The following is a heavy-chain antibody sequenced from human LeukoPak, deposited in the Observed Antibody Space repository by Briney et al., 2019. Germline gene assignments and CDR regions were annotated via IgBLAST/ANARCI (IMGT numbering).Heavy chain of an antibody. V-gene: IGHV4-39*07. CDR2: IYYSGST. D-gene: IGHD3-10*01. J-gene: IGHJ4*02. Sequence: PSETLSLTCTVSGGSISSSSYYWGWIRQPPGKGLEWIGSIYYSGSTYYNPSLKSRVTISLDTSKNQFSLNLTSVTAADTAVYYCARAAWFGGHTTFDYWGQGILVTVSS. CDR1: GGSISSSSYY. CDR3: ARAAWFGGHTTFDY.